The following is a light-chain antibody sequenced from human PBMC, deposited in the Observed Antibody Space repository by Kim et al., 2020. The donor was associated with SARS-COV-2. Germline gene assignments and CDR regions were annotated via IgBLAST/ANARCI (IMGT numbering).Light chain of an antibody. Sequence: QTVVTQEPSISVSPGGTVTLTCGLRFGSVSTNHFPSWYQQTPGQGPRTLAYRTSIRSSGVPSRCSGSILGNAAALTITGAQADDESEYYCVLCMGGGSSVFGAGAKVTVL. J-gene: IGLJ1*01. V-gene: IGLV8-61*01. CDR2: RTS. CDR1: FGSVSTNHF. CDR3: VLCMGGGSSV.